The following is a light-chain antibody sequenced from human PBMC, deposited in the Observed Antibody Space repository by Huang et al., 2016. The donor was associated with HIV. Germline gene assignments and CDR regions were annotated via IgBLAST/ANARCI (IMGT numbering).Light chain of an antibody. Sequence: DIQMTQSPSAMSASVGDKVTLTCRASQAISNYLVWFQQKPGRAPKRLTFAASSLQSGVPSRFSGSGYGTKFTLTISSLQPEDFATYYCLQHHAYPRTFGPGTKVEVK. V-gene: IGKV1-17*03. CDR2: AAS. J-gene: IGKJ1*01. CDR1: QAISNY. CDR3: LQHHAYPRT.